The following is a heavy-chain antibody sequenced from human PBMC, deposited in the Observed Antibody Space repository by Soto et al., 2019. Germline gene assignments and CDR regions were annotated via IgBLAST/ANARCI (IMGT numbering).Heavy chain of an antibody. CDR3: ARSGYSYGPNPLLS. CDR1: GGSISSGGYY. J-gene: IGHJ5*02. V-gene: IGHV4-31*03. CDR2: IYYSGST. Sequence: QVQLQESGPGLVKPSQTLSLTCTVSGGSISSGGYYWSWIRQHPGKGLEWIGYIYYSGSTYYNPSLKSRVTIAADTYKNQFSLKLSSVTAADTAVYYCARSGYSYGPNPLLSWGQGTLVTVSS. D-gene: IGHD5-18*01.